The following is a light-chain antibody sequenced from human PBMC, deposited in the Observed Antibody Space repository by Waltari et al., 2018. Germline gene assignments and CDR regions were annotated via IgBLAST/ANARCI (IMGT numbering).Light chain of an antibody. Sequence: SSDLTQDPSLSVALGQTVRITCQGDSLRRYYESWYQQRPGQAPILVLYGPDNRPPGIPDRFSGSTSGNTASLTITGAQAEDEADYYCHSRETFSTRLFGGGTRLTV. CDR1: SLRRYY. CDR3: HSRETFSTRL. V-gene: IGLV3-19*01. J-gene: IGLJ2*01. CDR2: GPD.